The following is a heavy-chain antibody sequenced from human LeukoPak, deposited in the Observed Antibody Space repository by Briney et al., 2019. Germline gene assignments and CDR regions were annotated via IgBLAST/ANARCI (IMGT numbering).Heavy chain of an antibody. CDR1: GYTFTSYD. CDR2: MNPNSGNT. CDR3: ARGDHSSSWSLLGVSGNSDY. Sequence: ASVKVSCKASGYTFTSYDINWVRQATGQGLEWMGWMNPNSGNTGYAQKFQGRVTMTRNTSISTAYMELSSLRSEDTAVYYCARGDHSSSWSLLGVSGNSDYWGQGTLVTVSS. J-gene: IGHJ4*02. D-gene: IGHD6-13*01. V-gene: IGHV1-8*01.